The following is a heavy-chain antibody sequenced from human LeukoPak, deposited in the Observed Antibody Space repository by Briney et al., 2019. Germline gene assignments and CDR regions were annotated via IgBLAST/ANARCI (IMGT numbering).Heavy chain of an antibody. Sequence: GGSLRLSCVTSGFTFSTSAMNWIRQAPGKGLEWLAYFGSTGTIHYADSLRGRFTISRDNAKNSLYLQMNNLRAEDTAVYYCARDSDLGYSYADFDYWGQGTLVTVSS. D-gene: IGHD5-18*01. CDR3: ARDSDLGYSYADFDY. V-gene: IGHV3-48*03. CDR1: GFTFSTSA. J-gene: IGHJ4*02. CDR2: FGSTGTI.